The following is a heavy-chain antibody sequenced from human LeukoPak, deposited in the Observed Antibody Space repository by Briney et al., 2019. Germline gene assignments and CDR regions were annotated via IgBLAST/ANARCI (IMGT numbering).Heavy chain of an antibody. D-gene: IGHD5-18*01. J-gene: IGHJ4*02. V-gene: IGHV3-23*01. CDR1: GFTFSNYA. CDR2: ISSSGVTT. Sequence: EGSLRLSCAASGFTFSNYAINWVRQAPGKGLEWISTISSSGVTTYYADSVKGRFTISRDNSKNTLYLQMNSLRGEDTAVYYCAKAPANYVDTAMGTFDYWGQGTLVTVSS. CDR3: AKAPANYVDTAMGTFDY.